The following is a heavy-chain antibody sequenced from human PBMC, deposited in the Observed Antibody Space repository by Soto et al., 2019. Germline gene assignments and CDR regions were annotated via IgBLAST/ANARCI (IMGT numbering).Heavy chain of an antibody. D-gene: IGHD3-22*01. Sequence: AASVKASSKASGGTFSSYAISWVRQAPGQGLEWMGGIIPIFGTANYAQKFQGRVTITADESTSTAYMELSSLRSGDTAVYYCARARDYYDSSGPFGGYYGMDVWGQGTTVTVSS. CDR2: IIPIFGTA. J-gene: IGHJ6*02. CDR1: GGTFSSYA. CDR3: ARARDYYDSSGPFGGYYGMDV. V-gene: IGHV1-69*13.